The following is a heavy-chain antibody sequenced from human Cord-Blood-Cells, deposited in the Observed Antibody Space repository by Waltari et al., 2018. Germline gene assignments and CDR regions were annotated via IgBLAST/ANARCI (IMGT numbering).Heavy chain of an antibody. V-gene: IGHV4-59*01. CDR3: ARVLYSSSWYGGVSFDY. J-gene: IGHJ4*02. D-gene: IGHD6-13*01. Sequence: QVQLQESGPGLVKPSETLSLTCTVSGVSISCYDWSLIRPPPGKGQEWIGYIYYSGSTNYNPSLKSRVTISVDTSKNQVSLKLSSVTAADTAVYYCARVLYSSSWYGGVSFDYWGQGTLVTVSS. CDR1: GVSISCYD. CDR2: IYYSGST.